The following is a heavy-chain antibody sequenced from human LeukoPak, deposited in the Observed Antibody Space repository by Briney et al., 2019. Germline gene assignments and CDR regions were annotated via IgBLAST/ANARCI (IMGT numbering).Heavy chain of an antibody. CDR2: IYSGGTT. CDR3: AGWPSSSWYKVAAFGI. Sequence: GGSLRLSCTVSGFTVSSNYMSWVRQAPGKGLEWVSVIYSGGTTYYADSVKGRFTISRDNSKNTLYLQMNSLRAEDTAVYYCAGWPSSSWYKVAAFGIWGQGTMVTVSS. CDR1: GFTVSSNY. D-gene: IGHD6-13*01. V-gene: IGHV3-53*01. J-gene: IGHJ3*02.